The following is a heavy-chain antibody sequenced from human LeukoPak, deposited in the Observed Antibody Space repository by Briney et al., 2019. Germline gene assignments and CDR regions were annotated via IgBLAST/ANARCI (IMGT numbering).Heavy chain of an antibody. CDR2: ISAYNGNT. J-gene: IGHJ3*02. Sequence: SVRVSCKASGYTFTSYGISWVRQAPGQGLEWMGWISAYNGNTNYAQKLQGRVMMTTDTSTSTAYMELRSLRSDDTAVYYCARRAEGGRGAFDIWGQGTMVTVSS. V-gene: IGHV1-18*01. CDR1: GYTFTSYG. CDR3: ARRAEGGRGAFDI. D-gene: IGHD1-26*01.